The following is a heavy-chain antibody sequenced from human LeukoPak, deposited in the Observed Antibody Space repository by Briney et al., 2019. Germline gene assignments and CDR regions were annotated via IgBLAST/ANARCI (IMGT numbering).Heavy chain of an antibody. V-gene: IGHV1-8*01. CDR3: ARGIWGSNWFDP. CDR1: GYTFTSYD. J-gene: IGHJ5*02. CDR2: MNPNSGNT. Sequence: ASVKVSCKASGYTFTSYDINWVRQATGQGLEWMGWMNPNSGNTGYAQKFQGRVTMTRNTSISTAYMELSSLRSEDTAVYYCARGIWGSNWFDPWGQGTLVTVSS. D-gene: IGHD7-27*01.